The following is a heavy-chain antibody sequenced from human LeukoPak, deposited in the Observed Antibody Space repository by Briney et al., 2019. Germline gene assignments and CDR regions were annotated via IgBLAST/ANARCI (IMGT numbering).Heavy chain of an antibody. J-gene: IGHJ4*02. CDR1: GDSSSRFY. CDR3: ARVRGLGLFDY. Sequence: SETLSLTCTVSGDSSSRFYWSWIRQPPGKGLEWIGNIYNSGSTNNSPSLESRVTMSVGTSKNQFSLNLRSVTTADTAVYYCARVRGLGLFDYWGQGILVTVSS. D-gene: IGHD3-10*01. CDR2: IYNSGST. V-gene: IGHV4-59*01.